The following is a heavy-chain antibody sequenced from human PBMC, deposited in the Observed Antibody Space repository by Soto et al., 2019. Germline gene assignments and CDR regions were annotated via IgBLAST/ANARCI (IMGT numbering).Heavy chain of an antibody. CDR1: GFTFSSYG. CDR2: ISYDGSNK. CDR3: AKNGIKVVTAIGSRLDY. V-gene: IGHV3-30*18. Sequence: PGGSLRLSCAASGFTFSSYGMHWVRQAPGKGLEWVAVISYDGSNKYYADSVKGRFTISRDNSKNTLYLQMNSLRAEDTAVYYCAKNGIKVVTAIGSRLDYWGQGTLVTVSS. J-gene: IGHJ4*02. D-gene: IGHD2-21*02.